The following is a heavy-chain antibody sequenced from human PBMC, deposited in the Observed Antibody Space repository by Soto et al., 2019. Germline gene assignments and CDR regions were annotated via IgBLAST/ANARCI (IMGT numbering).Heavy chain of an antibody. V-gene: IGHV5-10-1*01. CDR3: ARNKQAGGSYTFEY. CDR2: IDPKDSYT. J-gene: IGHJ4*02. D-gene: IGHD1-1*01. Sequence: GESLKISCKGSGFIFTIYWINWGRQMPGKGREGMGRIDPKDSYTNYSPSFQGHGTISPDKSVSTPYLKWSSLKASDTAIYYCARNKQAGGSYTFEYWGQGTLATVSS. CDR1: GFIFTIYW.